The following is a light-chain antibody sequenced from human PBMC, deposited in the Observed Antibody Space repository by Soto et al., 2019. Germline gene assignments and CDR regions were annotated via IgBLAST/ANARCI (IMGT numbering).Light chain of an antibody. CDR3: SSYAGSMTLV. J-gene: IGLJ3*02. CDR2: EVT. CDR1: GSDVGSHNL. Sequence: QSALTQPASVSGSPGQSITISCTGTGSDVGSHNLVSWYQQHPGQVPKLMIYEVTTRPSGVSNRFSGSKSGNTASLTISGLQAEDEADYYCSSYAGSMTLVFGGGTKVTVL. V-gene: IGLV2-23*02.